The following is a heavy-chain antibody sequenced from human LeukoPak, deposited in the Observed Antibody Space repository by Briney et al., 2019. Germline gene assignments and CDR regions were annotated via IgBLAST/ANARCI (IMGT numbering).Heavy chain of an antibody. CDR3: PTRKAIKIWGEDTFDM. J-gene: IGHJ3*02. V-gene: IGHV5-51*01. CDR1: GYNFARQW. D-gene: IGHD3-10*01. CDR2: IYPGDSDT. Sequence: GESLKISCKGSGYNFARQWIGWARQMPGKGLEWIRIIYPGDSDTRYSPSFQCQVTISAGRYISTAYLHWSILRASDKAMYYRPTRKAIKIWGEDTFDMGGQGTMV.